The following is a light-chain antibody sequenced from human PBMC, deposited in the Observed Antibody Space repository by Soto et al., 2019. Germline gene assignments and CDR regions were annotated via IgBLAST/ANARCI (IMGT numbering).Light chain of an antibody. CDR2: GAS. J-gene: IGKJ2*01. Sequence: EIVMTQSPATLSVSSGERATLSCRASQSISSNLAWYQQKPGQAPRLLIYGASTRATGIPARFSGSGSGTEFTLTISSLQSEDFAVYSCQQYNNWPMYTFGQGTKLEIK. CDR1: QSISSN. CDR3: QQYNNWPMYT. V-gene: IGKV3-15*01.